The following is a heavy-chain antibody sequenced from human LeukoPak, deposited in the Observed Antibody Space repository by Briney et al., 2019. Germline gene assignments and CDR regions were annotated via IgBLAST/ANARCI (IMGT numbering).Heavy chain of an antibody. CDR2: INHSGST. D-gene: IGHD1-26*01. V-gene: IGHV4-34*01. CDR1: GGSFSGYY. CDR3: ARLIPKWANNAFDI. Sequence: PSETLSLTCAVYGGSFSGYYWSWIRQPPGKGLEWIGEINHSGSTNYNPSLKSRVTMSVDTSKNQFSLKLSSVTAADTAVYYCARLIPKWANNAFDIWGQGTMVTVSS. J-gene: IGHJ3*02.